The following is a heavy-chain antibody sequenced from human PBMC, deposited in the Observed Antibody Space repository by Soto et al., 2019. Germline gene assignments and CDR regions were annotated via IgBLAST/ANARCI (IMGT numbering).Heavy chain of an antibody. V-gene: IGHV1-69*01. Sequence: QVQLVQSGAEVKKPGSSVKVSCKASGGTFSSYAISWVRQAPGQGLEWMGGIIPIFGTANYAQKFQGRVTITADESTSTGYMELSSLRSEDTAVYYCARNREQWLYQYFFGFWGQGTLVTVSS. J-gene: IGHJ4*02. CDR1: GGTFSSYA. CDR3: ARNREQWLYQYFFGF. CDR2: IIPIFGTA. D-gene: IGHD6-19*01.